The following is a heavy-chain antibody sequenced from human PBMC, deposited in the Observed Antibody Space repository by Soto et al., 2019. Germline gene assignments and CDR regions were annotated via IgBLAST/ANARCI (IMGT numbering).Heavy chain of an antibody. CDR2: ISYSGTA. CDR3: MRSHGAY. D-gene: IGHD2-8*01. CDR1: GGSVSSGPYH. J-gene: IGHJ4*02. V-gene: IGHV4-61*01. Sequence: QVQLQESGPGLVKTSETLSLTCTVSGGSVSSGPYHWNWVRQPPGKGLEWIGHISYSGTANYNPSLRGRVTMATDTYMNQFSLRLTSVTAADTAVYYCMRSHGAYWGQGALVTVSP.